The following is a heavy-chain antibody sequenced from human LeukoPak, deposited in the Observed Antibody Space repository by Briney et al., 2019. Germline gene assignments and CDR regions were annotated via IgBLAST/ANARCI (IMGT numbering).Heavy chain of an antibody. Sequence: PGGSLRLSCAASGFTFSSYGMHWVRQAPGKGLEWVAVIWYDGSNKYYADSVKGRFTISRDNSKNTLYLQMNSLRAEDTAVYYCARDRRGYSSGWYEVRAYFDYWGQGTLVTVSS. CDR3: ARDRRGYSSGWYEVRAYFDY. V-gene: IGHV3-33*01. CDR2: IWYDGSNK. D-gene: IGHD6-19*01. J-gene: IGHJ4*02. CDR1: GFTFSSYG.